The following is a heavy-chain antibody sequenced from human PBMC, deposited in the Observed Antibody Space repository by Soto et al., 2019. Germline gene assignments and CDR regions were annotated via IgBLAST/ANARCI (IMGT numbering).Heavy chain of an antibody. CDR2: INHSGST. V-gene: IGHV4-34*01. J-gene: IGHJ5*02. Sequence: QVQLQQWGAGLLKPSETLSLTCAVYGGSFSGYYWNWIRQPPVKGLEWVGEINHSGSTNYNPSLTSRVTSSLDTSKNQFSLKLSSVIAADTAVYYCARGLIRGLRPAARWGVGWFDPWGQGTLVTVSS. CDR1: GGSFSGYY. CDR3: ARGLIRGLRPAARWGVGWFDP. D-gene: IGHD2-2*01.